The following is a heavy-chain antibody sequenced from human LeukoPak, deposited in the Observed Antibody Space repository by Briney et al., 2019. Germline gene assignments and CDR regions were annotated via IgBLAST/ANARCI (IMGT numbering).Heavy chain of an antibody. CDR1: GYTFTTYY. CDR3: ARDMSNRWYFDF. CDR2: INPSGGST. Sequence: ASVEVSCKASGYTFTTYYIHWVRQAPGQGLEWMGKINPSGGSTTYAQKFQDRVTLTRDTSTTTVYMELSSLTSEDTAVYYCARDMSNRWYFDFWGQGLLVTVSS. J-gene: IGHJ4*02. D-gene: IGHD2-15*01. V-gene: IGHV1-46*01.